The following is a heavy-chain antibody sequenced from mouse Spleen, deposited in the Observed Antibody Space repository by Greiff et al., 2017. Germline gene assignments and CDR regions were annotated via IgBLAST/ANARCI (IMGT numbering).Heavy chain of an antibody. J-gene: IGHJ4*01. CDR1: GYTFTSYW. D-gene: IGHD2-14*01. CDR2: INPSNGGT. V-gene: IGHV1-53*01. Sequence: QVHVKQPGTELVKPGASVKLSCKASGYTFTSYWMHWVKQRPGQGLEWIGNINPSNGGTNYNEKFKSKATLTVDKSSSTAYMQLSSLTSEDSAVYYCAREGRYPYYAMDYWGQGTSVTVSS. CDR3: AREGRYPYYAMDY.